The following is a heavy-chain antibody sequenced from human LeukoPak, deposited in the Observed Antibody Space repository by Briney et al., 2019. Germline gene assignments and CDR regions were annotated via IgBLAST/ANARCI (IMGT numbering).Heavy chain of an antibody. V-gene: IGHV4-39*07. D-gene: IGHD3-22*01. J-gene: IGHJ3*02. CDR2: IYYSGST. CDR1: GDSIRSDDYY. CDR3: ARGAMIVVVSHAFDI. Sequence: SETLSLTCTVSGDSIRSDDYYWGWIRQPPGKGLEWIGSIYYSGSTYYNPSLKSRVTISVDTSKNQFSLKLSSVTAADTAVYYCARGAMIVVVSHAFDIWGQGTMVTVSS.